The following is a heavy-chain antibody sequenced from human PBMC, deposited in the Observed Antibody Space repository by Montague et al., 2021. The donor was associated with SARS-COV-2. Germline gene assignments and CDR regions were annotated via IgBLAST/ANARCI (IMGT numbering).Heavy chain of an antibody. D-gene: IGHD3-10*01. Sequence: SETLSLTCSVSGASSRTYYRNWIRQAPGKGLEWIGYVYYTGDTNYNPSLRGRATISVDTSKNQFSLNLSSVTAADTAVYYCARHGPNDYYHSRYFDLWGRGTLVTVSS. CDR3: ARHGPNDYYHSRYFDL. CDR1: GASSRTYY. J-gene: IGHJ2*01. CDR2: VYYTGDT. V-gene: IGHV4-59*08.